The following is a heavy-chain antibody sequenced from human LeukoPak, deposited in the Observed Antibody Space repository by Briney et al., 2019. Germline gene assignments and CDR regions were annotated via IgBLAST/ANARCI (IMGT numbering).Heavy chain of an antibody. CDR2: IIPIFGTA. V-gene: IGHV1-69*01. D-gene: IGHD2-2*01. Sequence: SVKVSCKASGGTFSSYAISWVRQAPGQGLEWMGGIIPIFGTANYAQKFQGRVTITADESTSTAYMELSSLRSEDTAVYYCARENCSSTSPPACWFDPWGQGTLVTVSS. J-gene: IGHJ5*02. CDR1: GGTFSSYA. CDR3: ARENCSSTSPPACWFDP.